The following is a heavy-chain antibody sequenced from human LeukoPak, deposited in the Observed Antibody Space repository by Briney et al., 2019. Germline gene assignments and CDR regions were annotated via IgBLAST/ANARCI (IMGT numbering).Heavy chain of an antibody. J-gene: IGHJ5*02. CDR3: AKEATVTPGNVNWFDT. Sequence: PGGSLRLSCAASGFTFSSYDMHWVRQAPGKGLEWVALIRYDGSNKYYADSVKGRFTISRDNSKNTLYLQMNSLRAEDTAVYYCAKEATVTPGNVNWFDTWGQGTLVTVSS. CDR2: IRYDGSNK. CDR1: GFTFSSYD. D-gene: IGHD4-17*01. V-gene: IGHV3-30*02.